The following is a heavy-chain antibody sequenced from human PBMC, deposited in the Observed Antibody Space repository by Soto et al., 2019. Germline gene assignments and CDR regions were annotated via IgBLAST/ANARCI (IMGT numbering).Heavy chain of an antibody. J-gene: IGHJ4*02. V-gene: IGHV3-48*04. D-gene: IGHD2-2*01. CDR2: ISSSSSTI. CDR3: ARGGEDIVVVPAAIDY. Sequence: GGSLRLSCAASGFTFSSYSMNWVRQAPGKGLEWVSYISSSSSTIYYADSVKGRFTISRDNAKNSMYLQMNSLRAEDTAVYYCARGGEDIVVVPAAIDYWGQGTLVTVSS. CDR1: GFTFSSYS.